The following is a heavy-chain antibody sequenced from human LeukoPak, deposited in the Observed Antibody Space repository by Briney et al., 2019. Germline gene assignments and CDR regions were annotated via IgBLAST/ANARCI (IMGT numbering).Heavy chain of an antibody. CDR1: GGSISGTNW. J-gene: IGHJ4*02. D-gene: IGHD1-26*01. CDR2: ISLRGLT. CDR3: SRESGPFSPFGF. V-gene: IGHV4-4*02. Sequence: SETVSLTCGVSGGSISGTNWWSWVRQPPGEGLEWIGEISLRGLTNYNPSLRSRLTMSLDESKNQVSLNLTSVTAADTAVYYCSRESGPFSPFGFWGQGTLVSVHS.